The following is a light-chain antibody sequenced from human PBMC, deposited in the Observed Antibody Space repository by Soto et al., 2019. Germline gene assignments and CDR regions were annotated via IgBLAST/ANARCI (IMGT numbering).Light chain of an antibody. J-gene: IGLJ3*02. CDR1: SSDVGGYNY. Sequence: QSAMTQTASVSGSPGQSITISCTGTSSDVGGYNYVSWHQQHPGKAPKLMIYDVTTRPSGVPNRFSGSKSGNTASLTISGLQSEYEADYYCSAYTTGGTLVFGGGTKLTVI. CDR2: DVT. CDR3: SAYTTGGTLV. V-gene: IGLV2-14*01.